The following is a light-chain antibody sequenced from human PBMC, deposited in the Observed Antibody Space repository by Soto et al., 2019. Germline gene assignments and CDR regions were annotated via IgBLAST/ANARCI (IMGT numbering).Light chain of an antibody. V-gene: IGKV3-20*01. CDR1: QSVSSSY. CDR3: QQYTGPPTT. CDR2: GAS. J-gene: IGKJ5*01. Sequence: EMMLTQSPGTLSLSPGERATLSCRASQSVSSSYLAWYQQKRGQAPRLLVYGASTRAAGIPDRFSGSGSGTDFTLTITRLEPEDSAVYFCQQYTGPPTTFGQGTRLEI.